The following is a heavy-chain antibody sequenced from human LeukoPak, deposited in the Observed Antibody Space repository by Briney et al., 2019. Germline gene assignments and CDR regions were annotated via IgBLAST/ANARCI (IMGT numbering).Heavy chain of an antibody. CDR3: ARDTSGMFGY. J-gene: IGHJ4*02. Sequence: GGSLRLSCAASGFTFSSYSMNWVRQAPGKGLEWVSSISSSSSYIYYVDSVKGRFTISRDNAKNSLYLQMNSLRAEDTAVYYCARDTSGMFGYWGQGTLVTVSS. CDR2: ISSSSSYI. V-gene: IGHV3-21*01. D-gene: IGHD3-10*02. CDR1: GFTFSSYS.